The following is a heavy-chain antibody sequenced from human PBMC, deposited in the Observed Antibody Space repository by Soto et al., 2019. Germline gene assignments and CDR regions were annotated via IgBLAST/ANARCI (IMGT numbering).Heavy chain of an antibody. CDR1: GGSISSSGYY. Sequence: QVQLQESGPGLVKPSQTLSLTCTVSGGSISSSGYYWSWIRQHPEKGLEWIGNIYHSGGTYYNPSLQSRLTISIDTSNNQFSLKLSSVTAADTAIYYCVRAAYGDYGRLNWFDPWVQGTLVTVSS. V-gene: IGHV4-31*03. CDR2: IYHSGGT. J-gene: IGHJ5*02. CDR3: VRAAYGDYGRLNWFDP. D-gene: IGHD4-17*01.